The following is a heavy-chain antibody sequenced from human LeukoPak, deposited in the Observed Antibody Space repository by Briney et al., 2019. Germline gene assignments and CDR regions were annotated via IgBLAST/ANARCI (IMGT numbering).Heavy chain of an antibody. CDR1: GFTFSSYA. D-gene: IGHD2-15*01. CDR3: AKDPVVVAATDY. V-gene: IGHV3-23*01. J-gene: IGHJ4*02. CDR2: NSGSGGST. Sequence: PGRTLRLSCAASGFTFSSYAMSWVRQAPGKGLEWVSANSGSGGSTYYADSVKGRFTISRDNSKNTLYLQMNSLRAEDTAVYYCAKDPVVVAATDYWGQGTLVTVSS.